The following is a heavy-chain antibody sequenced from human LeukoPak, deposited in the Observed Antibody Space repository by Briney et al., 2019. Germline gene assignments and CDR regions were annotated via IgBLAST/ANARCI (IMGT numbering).Heavy chain of an antibody. J-gene: IGHJ4*02. V-gene: IGHV3-7*01. D-gene: IGHD4-17*01. CDR1: GFTFSSYW. CDR2: IKPDGGEK. Sequence: GGSLRLSCAASGFTFSSYWMSWVRQSPGKGREWVANIKPDGGEKYYMDSVRGRFTISRDNAKNSLYLQMTSLRVEDTAVYYCATQSYGAFDYWGQGALVTVSS. CDR3: ATQSYGAFDY.